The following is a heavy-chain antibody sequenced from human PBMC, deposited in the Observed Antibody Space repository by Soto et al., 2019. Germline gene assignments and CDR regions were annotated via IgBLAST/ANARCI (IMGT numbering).Heavy chain of an antibody. CDR1: GFTFSSYN. CDR3: ARVNTGFDY. CDR2: IGSTSATI. D-gene: IGHD2-2*02. V-gene: IGHV3-48*02. J-gene: IGHJ4*02. Sequence: EVQLVESGGGLVQPGGSLRLSCAASGFTFSSYNMNWVRQAPGKGLEWVSYIGSTSATIYYADSVRGRLTISRDNAKNSLFMQLNDLRDEDTAVYYCARVNTGFDYWGQGTLVTVSS.